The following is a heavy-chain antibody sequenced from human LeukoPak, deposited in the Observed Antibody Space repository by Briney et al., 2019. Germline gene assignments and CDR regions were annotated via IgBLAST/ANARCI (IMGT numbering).Heavy chain of an antibody. CDR2: LYDSGST. CDR3: ARGRYSSAWRHWYFDL. J-gene: IGHJ2*01. Sequence: SETLSLTCTVSGGSISSSSYYWDWIRQPPGKGLEWIGNLYDSGSTHYNPSLRSRVTISADTSKNQFSLKLSSVTAADTAVYYCARGRYSSAWRHWYFDLWGRGTLITVSS. CDR1: GGSISSSSYY. V-gene: IGHV4-39*07. D-gene: IGHD6-19*01.